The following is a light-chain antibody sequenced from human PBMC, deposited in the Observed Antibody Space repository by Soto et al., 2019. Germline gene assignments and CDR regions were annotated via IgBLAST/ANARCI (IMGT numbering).Light chain of an antibody. J-gene: IGKJ5*01. Sequence: DIQMTQSPSSLSASVGDRVTITCRASQSIRYYLNWYQQKPGKAPKLLIYAASSLQSGVPSRFSGSGSGTDFTLTISSLQPEDFATYYCQQTNSFPVTFGRGTRLEIK. CDR1: QSIRYY. CDR3: QQTNSFPVT. CDR2: AAS. V-gene: IGKV1-39*01.